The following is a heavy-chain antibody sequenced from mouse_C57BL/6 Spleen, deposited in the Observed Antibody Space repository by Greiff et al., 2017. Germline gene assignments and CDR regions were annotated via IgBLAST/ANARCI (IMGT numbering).Heavy chain of an antibody. V-gene: IGHV5-6*02. CDR2: ISSGGSYT. D-gene: IGHD3-2*02. CDR1: GFTFSSYG. CDR3: ARHEDSSSYVHFDY. Sequence: EVMLVESGGDLVKPGGSLKLSCAASGFTFSSYGMSWVRQTPDKRLEWVATISSGGSYTYYPDSVKGRFTISIDNAKNTLYLQMSSLKSEDTAMYYCARHEDSSSYVHFDYWGQGTTLTVSS. J-gene: IGHJ2*01.